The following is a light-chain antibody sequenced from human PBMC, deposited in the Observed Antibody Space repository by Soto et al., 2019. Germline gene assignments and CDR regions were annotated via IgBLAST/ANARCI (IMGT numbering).Light chain of an antibody. CDR1: STDVGRYNY. CDR3: SSYTAPGPI. J-gene: IGLJ2*01. V-gene: IGLV2-14*03. CDR2: NVS. Sequence: QSALTQPATVSGSPGQSITISCTGTSTDVGRYNYVSWYQHHPGNAPKLIIYNVSNRPSGVSNRFSGSKSGNTASLTISGLQAEDEADYYCSSYTAPGPIFGGGTQLTVL.